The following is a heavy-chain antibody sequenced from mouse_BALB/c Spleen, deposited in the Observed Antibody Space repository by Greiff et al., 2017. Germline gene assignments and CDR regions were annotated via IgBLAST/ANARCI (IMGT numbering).Heavy chain of an antibody. CDR3: ARLDGYYFDY. CDR2: ISSGGSYT. Sequence: EVQRVESGGDLVKPGGSLKLSCAASGFTFSSYGMSWVRQTPDKRLEWVATISSGGSYTYYPDSVKGRFTISRDNAKNTLYLQMSSLKSEDTAMYYCARLDGYYFDYWGQGTTLTVSS. J-gene: IGHJ2*01. CDR1: GFTFSSYG. V-gene: IGHV5-6*01. D-gene: IGHD2-3*01.